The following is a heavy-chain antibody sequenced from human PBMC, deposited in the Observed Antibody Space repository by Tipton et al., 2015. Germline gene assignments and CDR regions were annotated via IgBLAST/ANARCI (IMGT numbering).Heavy chain of an antibody. D-gene: IGHD3-22*01. J-gene: IGHJ4*02. Sequence: SLRLSCAASGFTFDDYAMHWVRQAPGKGLEWVSGISWNSGSIGYADSVKGRFTISRDNAKNTLYLQMNSLRAEDTAVYYCARAETVVTMIHMDVWGQGTLVTVSS. CDR1: GFTFDDYA. CDR3: ARAETVVTMIHMDV. CDR2: ISWNSGSI. V-gene: IGHV3-9*01.